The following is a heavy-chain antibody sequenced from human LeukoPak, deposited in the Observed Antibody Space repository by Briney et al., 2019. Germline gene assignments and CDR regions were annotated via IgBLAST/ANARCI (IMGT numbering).Heavy chain of an antibody. D-gene: IGHD4-17*01. CDR2: IKQDGSEK. CDR1: GFTFSSYS. J-gene: IGHJ4*02. V-gene: IGHV3-7*01. Sequence: GGSLRLSCAASGFTFSSYSMNWVRQAPGKGLEWVANIKQDGSEKYYVDSVKGRFTISRDNAKNSLYLQMNSLRAEDTAVYYCARVRYGDYLTLDYWGQGTLVTVSS. CDR3: ARVRYGDYLTLDY.